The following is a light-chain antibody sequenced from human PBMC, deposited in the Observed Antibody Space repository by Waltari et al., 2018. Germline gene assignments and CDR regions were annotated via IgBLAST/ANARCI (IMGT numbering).Light chain of an antibody. V-gene: IGLV3-1*01. J-gene: IGLJ2*01. CDR1: KLGDKY. CDR2: QDS. CDR3: QAWDSSTVV. Sequence: SYELTQPPSVSVSPGQTASITCPGAKLGDKYACWYQQKPGQSPWLVIYQDSKRPSGIPGRFSGANSGNTATLTISGTQAMDEADYYCQAWDSSTVVFGGGTKLTVL.